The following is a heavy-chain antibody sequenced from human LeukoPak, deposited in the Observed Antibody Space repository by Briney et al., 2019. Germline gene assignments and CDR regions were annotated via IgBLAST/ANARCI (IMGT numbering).Heavy chain of an antibody. CDR1: GYTFTDYY. CDR2: INPNTGGT. D-gene: IGHD1-26*01. J-gene: IGHJ4*02. CDR3: ATMGAKNFVH. Sequence: ASVKVSCKASGYTFTDYYIHWVRQAPGQGLEWLGWINPNTGGTHYVQKFQDRVTMTRDRSIRTAYMEVSRLRSEYTAEYYCATMGAKNFVHWGQGTLVTVSS. V-gene: IGHV1-2*02.